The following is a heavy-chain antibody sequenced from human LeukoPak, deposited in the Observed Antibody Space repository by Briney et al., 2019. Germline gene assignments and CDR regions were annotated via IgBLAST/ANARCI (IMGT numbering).Heavy chain of an antibody. CDR3: ARDFGRGYSSSAPGY. J-gene: IGHJ4*02. D-gene: IGHD6-13*01. CDR1: GYIFSNYG. V-gene: IGHV1-18*01. CDR2: ISGYNGNT. Sequence: GASVKVSCKTSGYIFSNYGITWVRQAPGQGLEWMGWISGYNGNTKFPQKLQGRLNMTTDTSRSTAYMELKNLRFDDSAVYYCARDFGRGYSSSAPGYWGQGTQVTVSS.